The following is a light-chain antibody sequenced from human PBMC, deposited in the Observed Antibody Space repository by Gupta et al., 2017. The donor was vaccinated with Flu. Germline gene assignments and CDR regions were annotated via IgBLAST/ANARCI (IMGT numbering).Light chain of an antibody. J-gene: IGLJ2*01. CDR3: QAWDTSTWV. CDR1: KLGDKY. V-gene: IGLV3-1*01. CDR2: HDS. Sequence: SYELTQPPSVSVSPGQTASITCSGDKLGDKYASWYQQKPGQSPVMVIYHDSKRPSGIPGRFSGSNSGNTATLTISGTQAMDEADYYCQAWDTSTWVFGGGTKLTVL.